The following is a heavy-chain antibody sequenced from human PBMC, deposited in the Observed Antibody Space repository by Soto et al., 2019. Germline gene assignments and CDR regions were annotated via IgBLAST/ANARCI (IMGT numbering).Heavy chain of an antibody. CDR1: GGSISSYY. J-gene: IGHJ6*02. D-gene: IGHD3-10*01. V-gene: IGHV4-59*08. CDR2: VHHSWGS. CDR3: ARQGFGALHGIVDV. Sequence: SETLSLTCTVSGGSISSYYWSWIRQPPGKGMEWIGYVHHSWGSTYNPSLQSRVAISLDTSKSQFSLKLTSVTATDTAVYYCARQGFGALHGIVDVWGQGTTVT.